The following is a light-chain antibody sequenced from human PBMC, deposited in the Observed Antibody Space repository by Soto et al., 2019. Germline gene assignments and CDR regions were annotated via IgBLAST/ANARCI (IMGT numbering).Light chain of an antibody. Sequence: AIQMTQSPSSLSASVGDRVTITCRASQGIRNDLGWYQQKPGRAPRLLIFAASTLQNGVTSRFSGSGSGTDFPLTISSRQPYDGATYYCLQDYSRPYTFGQGTKVEIK. V-gene: IGKV1-6*01. CDR2: AAS. CDR3: LQDYSRPYT. J-gene: IGKJ2*01. CDR1: QGIRND.